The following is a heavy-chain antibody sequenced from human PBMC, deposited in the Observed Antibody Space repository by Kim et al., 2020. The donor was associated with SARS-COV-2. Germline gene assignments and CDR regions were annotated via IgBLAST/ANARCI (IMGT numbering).Heavy chain of an antibody. CDR3: VRDPSNYGVDWHFDV. Sequence: GGSLRLSCAASGFTFSRYGMHWVRQAPGKGLEWVAVISYDESDEYYGDSVKGRFTISRDNSKNTLYLQMNGLRVEDTAVYYCVRDPSNYGVDWHFDVWGRGTLLAVSS. CDR2: ISYDESDE. V-gene: IGHV3-33*01. D-gene: IGHD4-17*01. CDR1: GFTFSRYG. J-gene: IGHJ2*01.